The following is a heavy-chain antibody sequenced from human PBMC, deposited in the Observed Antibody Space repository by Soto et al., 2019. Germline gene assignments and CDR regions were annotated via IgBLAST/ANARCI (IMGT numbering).Heavy chain of an antibody. CDR2: IYYSGSH. CDR3: ASSNIAAAGFYYYGMDV. D-gene: IGHD6-13*01. V-gene: IGHV4-59*08. Sequence: SVTLSLTFTVRGPSIISYYWSWISEAPGKGLEWIGYIYYSGSHNYNPSLKSRVTISVDTSKNQFSLKLNSMTAADTAVYYCASSNIAAAGFYYYGMDVWGRGTTVT. CDR1: GPSIISYY. J-gene: IGHJ6*02.